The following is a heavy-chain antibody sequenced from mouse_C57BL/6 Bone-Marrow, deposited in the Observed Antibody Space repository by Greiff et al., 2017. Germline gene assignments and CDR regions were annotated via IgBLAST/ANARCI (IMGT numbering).Heavy chain of an antibody. V-gene: IGHV5-6*01. CDR2: ISSGGSYT. CDR3: ARHRGYGSSFAY. J-gene: IGHJ3*01. Sequence: EVKVVESGGDLVKPGGSLKLSCAASGFTFSSYGMSWVRQTPDKRLEWVATISSGGSYTYYPDSVKGRFTIARDNAKNTLYLQVSSLKSEDTAMYYCARHRGYGSSFAYWGQGTLVTVSA. CDR1: GFTFSSYG. D-gene: IGHD1-1*01.